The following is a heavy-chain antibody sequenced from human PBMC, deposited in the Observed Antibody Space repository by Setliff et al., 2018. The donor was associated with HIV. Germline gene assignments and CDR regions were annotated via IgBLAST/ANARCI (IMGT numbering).Heavy chain of an antibody. V-gene: IGHV1-18*01. CDR3: VRDTDIWRYFPL. Sequence: ASVKVSCKASGYTFTSYDINWVRQAPGQGPEWMGWISPYTGNTDYAPRLLGRVTMTTDTSTSTAYLELRSLTSDDTAVYFCVRDTDIWRYFPLWGQGTLVTVSS. CDR2: ISPYTGNT. J-gene: IGHJ1*01. CDR1: GYTFTSYD. D-gene: IGHD1-1*01.